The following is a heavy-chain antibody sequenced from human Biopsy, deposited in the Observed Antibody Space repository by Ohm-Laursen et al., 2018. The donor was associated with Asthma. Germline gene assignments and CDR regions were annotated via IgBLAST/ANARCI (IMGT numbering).Heavy chain of an antibody. CDR1: GGTFNAYV. CDR3: ARKAGSCISRTCYSLDF. D-gene: IGHD2-2*01. Sequence: SVKVSCNSLGGTFNAYVIGWVRQAPGQGLEWMGGINSVFGTTTYPQKFQDRVTITADDSTSTVYMELSSLRSEDTAVYYCARKAGSCISRTCYSLDFWGQGTLVTVSS. V-gene: IGHV1-69*13. CDR2: INSVFGTT. J-gene: IGHJ4*02.